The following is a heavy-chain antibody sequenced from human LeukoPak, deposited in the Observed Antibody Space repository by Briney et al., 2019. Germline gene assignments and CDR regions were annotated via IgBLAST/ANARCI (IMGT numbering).Heavy chain of an antibody. D-gene: IGHD3-10*01. CDR2: IKQDGSEK. Sequence: GGSLRLSCAASGCTFSSYWMSWVRQAPGKGLEWVANIKQDGSEKYYVDSVKGRFTISRDNAKNSLYLQMNSLRAEDTAVYYCARAGILLWFGVPDYWGQGTLVTVSS. J-gene: IGHJ4*02. V-gene: IGHV3-7*01. CDR1: GCTFSSYW. CDR3: ARAGILLWFGVPDY.